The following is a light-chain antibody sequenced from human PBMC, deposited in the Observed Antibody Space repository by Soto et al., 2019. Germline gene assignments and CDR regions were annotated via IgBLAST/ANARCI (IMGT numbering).Light chain of an antibody. J-gene: IGKJ4*01. CDR2: AAS. CDR1: QGISNY. Sequence: DIQMTQSPSSLSASVGDRVTITCRASQGISNYLAWYQQKPGKVPKLLIYAASTSQSGVPSRFSGSGSGTDFTLTISSLQHEDVATYYCQKYNSAPPLTFGGGTKVEIK. V-gene: IGKV1-27*01. CDR3: QKYNSAPPLT.